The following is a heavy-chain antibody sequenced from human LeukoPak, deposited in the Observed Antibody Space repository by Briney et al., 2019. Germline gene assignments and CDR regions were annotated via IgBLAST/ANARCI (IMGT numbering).Heavy chain of an antibody. D-gene: IGHD4-23*01. CDR1: GGSISSYY. CDR3: ARVMTTVVTPNWFDP. J-gene: IGHJ5*02. V-gene: IGHV4-59*01. Sequence: SETLSLTCTVSGGSISSYYWSWIRQPPGRGLEWIGYIYYSGSTNYNPSLKSRVTISVDTSKNQFSLKLSSVTAADTAVYYCARVMTTVVTPNWFDPWGQGTLVTVSS. CDR2: IYYSGST.